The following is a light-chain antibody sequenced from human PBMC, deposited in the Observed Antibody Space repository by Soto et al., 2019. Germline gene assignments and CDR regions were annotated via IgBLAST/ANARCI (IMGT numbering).Light chain of an antibody. J-gene: IGKJ2*01. CDR3: QQSYSTPYT. CDR1: QSMSSY. CDR2: AAS. V-gene: IGKV1-39*01. Sequence: DIPMTQSPSSLSASVGDRVTITCRASQSMSSYLNWYQQKPGKAPKPLIYAASSLQSGVPSRFSGSGSGTDFTLTISSLQPEDFSTYYCQQSYSTPYTFGQGTKLEIK.